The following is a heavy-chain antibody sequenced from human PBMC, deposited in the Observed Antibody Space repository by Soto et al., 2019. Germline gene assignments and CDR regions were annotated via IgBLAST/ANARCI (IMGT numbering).Heavy chain of an antibody. D-gene: IGHD2-21*02. CDR3: ARDLSVVTPIYYYYGMDV. V-gene: IGHV3-30-3*01. Sequence: QVQLVESGGGVVQPGRSLRLSCAASGFTFSSYAMHWVRQAPGKGLEWVAVISYDGSNKYYADSVKGRFTISRDNSKNTLDLQMNSLRAEDTAVYYCARDLSVVTPIYYYYGMDVWGQGTTVTVSS. CDR1: GFTFSSYA. CDR2: ISYDGSNK. J-gene: IGHJ6*02.